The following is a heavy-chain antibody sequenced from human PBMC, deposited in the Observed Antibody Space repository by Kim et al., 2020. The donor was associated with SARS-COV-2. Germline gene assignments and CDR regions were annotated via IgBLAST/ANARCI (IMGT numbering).Heavy chain of an antibody. Sequence: SETLSLTCTVSGGSISSTSYYWGWIRQPPGKGLQWIGSMSSSGSHFYNPSLTSRVSISVDTSKNQFSLNLNSLTDADTAVYYCARHALRFGGLGSQYYFDSWGQGTLVSVSP. CDR2: MSSSGSH. J-gene: IGHJ4*02. V-gene: IGHV4-39*01. D-gene: IGHD5-12*01. CDR3: ARHALRFGGLGSQYYFDS. CDR1: GGSISSTSYY.